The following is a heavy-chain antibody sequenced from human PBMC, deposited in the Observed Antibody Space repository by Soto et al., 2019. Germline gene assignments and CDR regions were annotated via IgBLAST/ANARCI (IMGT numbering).Heavy chain of an antibody. Sequence: ASVNVSCKASGYTFTRYDINWVLQATRQGLEWMGWMNPNSGNTGYAQKFQGRVTMTRNTSISTAYMELSSLRSEDTAVYYCARGARYPMRYYYYYHGMDVWGQGTTVTVSS. CDR1: GYTFTRYD. CDR2: MNPNSGNT. V-gene: IGHV1-8*01. CDR3: ARGARYPMRYYYYYHGMDV. J-gene: IGHJ6*02. D-gene: IGHD3-22*01.